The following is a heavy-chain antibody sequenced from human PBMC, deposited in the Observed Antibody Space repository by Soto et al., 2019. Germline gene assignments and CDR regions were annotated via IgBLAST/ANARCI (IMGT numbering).Heavy chain of an antibody. CDR2: INHSGST. D-gene: IGHD6-6*01. Sequence: SETLSLTCAVYGGSFSGYYWSWIRQPRGKGLEWIGEINHSGSTNYNPSLKSRVTISVDTSKNQFSLKLSSVTAADTAVYYCARASLQLWAYSSSRYFDYWGQGTLVTV. J-gene: IGHJ4*02. CDR3: ARASLQLWAYSSSRYFDY. V-gene: IGHV4-34*01. CDR1: GGSFSGYY.